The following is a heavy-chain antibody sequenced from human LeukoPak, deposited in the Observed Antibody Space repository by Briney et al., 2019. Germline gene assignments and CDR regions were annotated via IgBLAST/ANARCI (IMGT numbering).Heavy chain of an antibody. Sequence: ASVKVSCKASGYTFTSYYMHWVRQAPGQGLEWMGIINPSGGSTSYAQKFQGRVTMARDTSTSTVYMELSSLRSEDTAVYYCARDSETQLYYYDSSGYCDYWGQGTLVTVSS. CDR1: GYTFTSYY. D-gene: IGHD3-22*01. CDR3: ARDSETQLYYYDSSGYCDY. CDR2: INPSGGST. J-gene: IGHJ4*02. V-gene: IGHV1-46*01.